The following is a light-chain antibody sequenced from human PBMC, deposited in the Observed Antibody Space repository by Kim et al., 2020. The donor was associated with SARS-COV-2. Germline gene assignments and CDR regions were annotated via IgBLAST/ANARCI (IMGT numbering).Light chain of an antibody. CDR1: QSVSSN. CDR2: GAS. V-gene: IGKV3-15*01. Sequence: EIVMTQSPATLSVSPGERATLSCRASQSVSSNLAWYQQKPGQAPRLLIYGASTRATGIPARFRGSGSGTEFTLTNSSLQSEDFAVYYCQQYNNWPYTFGQGTKLEI. CDR3: QQYNNWPYT. J-gene: IGKJ2*01.